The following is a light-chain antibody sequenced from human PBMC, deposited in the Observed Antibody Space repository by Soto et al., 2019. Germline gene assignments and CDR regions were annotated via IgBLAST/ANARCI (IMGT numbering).Light chain of an antibody. J-gene: IGKJ4*01. V-gene: IGKV3-15*01. CDR3: QPYNNWPLT. CDR1: QSISSD. CDR2: DAS. Sequence: EIVLTQSPATLSVSPGDRATLSCRASQSISSDLAWFQQKPGQAPRFLIHDASTRATGIPARFSGSGSETEFTLTISSLQSEDFAIYYCQPYNNWPLTFGGGTKVEIK.